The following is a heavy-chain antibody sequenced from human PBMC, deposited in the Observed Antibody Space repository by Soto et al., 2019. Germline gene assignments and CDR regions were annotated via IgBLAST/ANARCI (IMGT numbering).Heavy chain of an antibody. V-gene: IGHV4-4*07. J-gene: IGHJ4*02. Sequence: QVQLQESGPGLVKPSETLSLTCSVSGGSINSYWWSWIRQPAGKGLEWIGRVYSSGTTDYNPSLNSRATMSVETSKNQFSLKLSSVTAADTAVYYCARDIGSFAYGVGYWGQGIQVTVSS. D-gene: IGHD3-10*01. CDR2: VYSSGTT. CDR1: GGSINSYW. CDR3: ARDIGSFAYGVGY.